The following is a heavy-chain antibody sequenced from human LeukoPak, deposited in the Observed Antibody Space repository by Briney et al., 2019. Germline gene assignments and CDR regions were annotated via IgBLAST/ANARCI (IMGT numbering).Heavy chain of an antibody. Sequence: QAGGSLRLSCAASGFTFDDYAMHWVRQAPGKGLEWVSGISWNSGSIGYADSVKGRFTISRDNAKNSLYLQMNSLRAEDTALYYCAKDTGSGYSYGGFDYWGQGTLVTVSS. D-gene: IGHD5-18*01. CDR1: GFTFDDYA. V-gene: IGHV3-9*01. CDR3: AKDTGSGYSYGGFDY. J-gene: IGHJ4*02. CDR2: ISWNSGSI.